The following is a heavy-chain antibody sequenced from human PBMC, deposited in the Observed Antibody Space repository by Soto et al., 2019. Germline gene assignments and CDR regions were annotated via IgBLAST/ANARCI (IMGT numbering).Heavy chain of an antibody. CDR1: GFTFSSYS. D-gene: IGHD3-10*01. J-gene: IGHJ4*02. Sequence: XGSLILSCVAAGFTFSSYSMSWVRQAPGKGLEWVSGFRAGGDDGTTYYADSVKGRFTISRDNSKNTLFLQMNSLRAEDTAIHYCAKKVNSGSGSQYFDYFGQGTLVTVSS. V-gene: IGHV3-23*01. CDR2: FRAGGDDGTT. CDR3: AKKVNSGSGSQYFDY.